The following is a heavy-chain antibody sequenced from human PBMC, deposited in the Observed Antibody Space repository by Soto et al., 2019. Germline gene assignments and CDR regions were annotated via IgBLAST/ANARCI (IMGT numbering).Heavy chain of an antibody. CDR3: ARGRYGDY. CDR2: ISAHNGNT. J-gene: IGHJ4*02. CDR1: GYTFTSYG. V-gene: IGHV1-18*01. D-gene: IGHD1-1*01. Sequence: QVHLVQSGAEVKKPGASVKVSCKGSGYTFTSYGITWVRQAPGQGLEWLGWISAHNGNTDYAQRLQGRVTVTRDTSTSPAYMELRSLRSDDTAVDYGARGRYGDYWGQGALVTVSS.